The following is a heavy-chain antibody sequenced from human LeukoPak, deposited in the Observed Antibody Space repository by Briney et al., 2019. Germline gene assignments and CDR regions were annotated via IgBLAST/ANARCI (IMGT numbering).Heavy chain of an antibody. D-gene: IGHD1-26*01. CDR1: GFTFSSYW. CDR3: ARVSEWELLNYFDY. V-gene: IGHV3-7*04. Sequence: GGSLRLSCAASGFTFSSYWMSWVRQAPGKGLEWVANIKQDGSEKYYVDSVKGRFTISRDNAKNSLYLQMNSLRAEDTAVYHCARVSEWELLNYFDYWGQGTLVTVSS. CDR2: IKQDGSEK. J-gene: IGHJ4*02.